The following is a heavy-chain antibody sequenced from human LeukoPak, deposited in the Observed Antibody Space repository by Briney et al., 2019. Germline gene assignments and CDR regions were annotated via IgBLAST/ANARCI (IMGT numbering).Heavy chain of an antibody. Sequence: SETLSLTCAVYGGSFRGYYWSWIRQPPGKGLEWIGEINHSGSTNYNPSLKSRVTISVDTSKNQFSLKLSSVTAADTAVYYCARGGGDDYGDYKSFYWGQGTLVTVSS. CDR1: GGSFRGYY. J-gene: IGHJ4*02. CDR2: INHSGST. CDR3: ARGGGDDYGDYKSFY. D-gene: IGHD4-17*01. V-gene: IGHV4-34*01.